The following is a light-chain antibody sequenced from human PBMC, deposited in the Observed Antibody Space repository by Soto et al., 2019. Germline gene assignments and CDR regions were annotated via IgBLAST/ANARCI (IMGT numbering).Light chain of an antibody. V-gene: IGKV1D-13*01. CDR2: DAS. J-gene: IGKJ5*01. CDR1: QDISSA. CDR3: QHFNNYPT. Sequence: AIQLTQSPSSLSASVGDRVTITCWASQDISSALAWYQQKPGKAPKLLMNDASSLESGVPSRFSGSGSGADFTLTISSLQPEDFATYYCQHFNNYPTFGQGTRLEIK.